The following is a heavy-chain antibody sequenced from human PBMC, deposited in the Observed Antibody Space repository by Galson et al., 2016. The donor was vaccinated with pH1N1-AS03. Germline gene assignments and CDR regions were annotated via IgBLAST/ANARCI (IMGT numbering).Heavy chain of an antibody. CDR2: LQCDESYR. CDR3: VKEEGLGGQRDH. CDR1: GFTFSSYG. V-gene: IGHV3-30*02. D-gene: IGHD2-15*01. J-gene: IGHJ4*02. Sequence: SLRLSCAASGFTFSSYGMHWVRQAPGKGLEWVAFLQCDESYRNYADPVKGRFTISRDISKSTLCLHMNSLRVDDTAVYFCVKEEGLGGQRDHWGQGTLVTVSS.